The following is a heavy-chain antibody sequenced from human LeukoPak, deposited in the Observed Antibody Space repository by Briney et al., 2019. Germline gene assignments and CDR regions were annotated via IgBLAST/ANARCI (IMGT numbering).Heavy chain of an antibody. CDR1: GGSFSGYY. CDR2: INHSGST. CDR3: ARRWRRVTAPFDY. V-gene: IGHV4-34*01. J-gene: IGHJ4*02. Sequence: KTSETLSLTCAVYGGSFSGYYWSWIRQPPGKVLEWIGEINHSGSTNYNPSLKSRVTISVDTSKHQFSLKLSSVTAADTAVYCCARRWRRVTAPFDYWGQGTLVTVSS. D-gene: IGHD3-10*01.